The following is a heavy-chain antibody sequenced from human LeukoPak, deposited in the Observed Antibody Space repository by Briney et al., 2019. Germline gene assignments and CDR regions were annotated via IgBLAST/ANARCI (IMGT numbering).Heavy chain of an antibody. D-gene: IGHD3-9*01. Sequence: GASVKVSCKASGGTFSSYAISWVRQAPGQGLEWMGGIIPIFGTANYAQKFQGRVTITADESTSTAYMELSSLRSEDTAVYYCAIYYDRDYCYGMDVWGKGTTVTVSS. CDR3: AIYYDRDYCYGMDV. CDR1: GGTFSSYA. V-gene: IGHV1-69*01. CDR2: IIPIFGTA. J-gene: IGHJ6*04.